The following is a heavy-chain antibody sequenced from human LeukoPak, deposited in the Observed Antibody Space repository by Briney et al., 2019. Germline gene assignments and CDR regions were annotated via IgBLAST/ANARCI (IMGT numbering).Heavy chain of an antibody. D-gene: IGHD4-11*01. V-gene: IGHV3-48*04. CDR2: ISSSGSTI. Sequence: PGGSLRLSCAASGFTFSSYRMNWVRQAPGKGLEWVSYISSSGSTIYYADSVKGRFTISRDNAKNSLYLQMNSLRAEDTAVYYCARDGRVTSDYWGQGTLVTVSS. CDR1: GFTFSSYR. CDR3: ARDGRVTSDY. J-gene: IGHJ4*02.